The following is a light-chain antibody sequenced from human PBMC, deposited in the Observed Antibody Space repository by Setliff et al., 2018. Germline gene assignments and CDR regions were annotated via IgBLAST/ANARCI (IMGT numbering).Light chain of an antibody. CDR3: QSYDSSPSASDVV. Sequence: QSVLTQPPSVSGAPRQRVTISCTGSSSNIGAGYDVQWYQQLPGTAPKLLMYGNNNRPSGVPDRFSGSKSGTSASLAISGLQAEDEAVYYCQSYDSSPSASDVVFGGGTK. J-gene: IGLJ2*01. CDR1: SSNIGAGYD. V-gene: IGLV1-40*01. CDR2: GNN.